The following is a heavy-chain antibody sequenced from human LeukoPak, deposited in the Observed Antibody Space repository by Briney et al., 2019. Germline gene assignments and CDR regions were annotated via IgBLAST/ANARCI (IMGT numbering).Heavy chain of an antibody. V-gene: IGHV3-9*01. CDR2: ISWNSGSI. D-gene: IGHD4-17*01. CDR1: GFNFDNYA. CDR3: ARGRYYLDS. J-gene: IGHJ4*02. Sequence: PGGSLRLSCVASGFNFDNYAMHWVRQAPGKGLEWASGISWNSGSIGYADSVKGRFTISRDNAKNSLYLQMNSLRAEDTAVYYCARGRYYLDSWGQGTLVTVSS.